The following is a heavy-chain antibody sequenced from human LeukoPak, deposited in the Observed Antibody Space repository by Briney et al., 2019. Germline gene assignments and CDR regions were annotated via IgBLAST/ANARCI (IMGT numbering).Heavy chain of an antibody. J-gene: IGHJ4*02. V-gene: IGHV4-61*02. CDR1: GGSISSGSYY. Sequence: SETLSLTCTVSGGSISSGSYYWRWIRQPAGKGLEWVGRIYSSGSTNYNPSLKSRVTISVDTSKNQFSLKLSSVTAADTAVYYCARSYFDYWGQGTPVTVPS. CDR2: IYSSGST. CDR3: ARSYFDY.